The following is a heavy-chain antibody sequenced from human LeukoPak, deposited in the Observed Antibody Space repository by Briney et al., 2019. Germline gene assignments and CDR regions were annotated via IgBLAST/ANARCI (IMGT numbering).Heavy chain of an antibody. V-gene: IGHV3-7*01. J-gene: IGHJ5*02. CDR2: IKQDGSEK. CDR1: GLTFSTYW. Sequence: TGGSLRLSCAASGLTFSTYWMSWVRQAPGKGLEWVANIKQDGSEKKYVDSVKGRFTISRDNAKNSLYLQMNSLRAEDTAIYYCARDLESSSWWNWFDPWGQGTLVTVSS. D-gene: IGHD6-13*01. CDR3: ARDLESSSWWNWFDP.